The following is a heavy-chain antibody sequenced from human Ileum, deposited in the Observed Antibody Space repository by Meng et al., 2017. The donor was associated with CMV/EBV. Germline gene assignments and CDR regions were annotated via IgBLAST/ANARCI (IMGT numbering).Heavy chain of an antibody. CDR1: GGSISSGDYY. CDR3: AREGDYFDY. V-gene: IGHV4-61*08. CDR2: IYYSGST. Sequence: SETLSLTCSVSGGSISSGDYYWSWIRQPPGRGLEWIGYIYYSGSTNYNPSLKSRVTISEDTSKNQFSLKLSSVTAADTAVYYCAREGDYFDYWGQGTLVTVSS. J-gene: IGHJ4*02.